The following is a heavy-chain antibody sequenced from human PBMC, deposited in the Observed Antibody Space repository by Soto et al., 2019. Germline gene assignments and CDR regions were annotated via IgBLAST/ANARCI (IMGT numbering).Heavy chain of an antibody. CDR1: GFTFSSYA. Sequence: QVQLVESGGGVVQPGRSLRLSCAASGFTFSSYAMHWVRQAPGKGLEWVAVISYDGSNKYYADSVKGRFTISRDNSKNTLYLQMNSLRAEDTAVYYCARVKPSAFGSYYGTGGGYFDLWGRGTLVTVSS. V-gene: IGHV3-30-3*01. CDR3: ARVKPSAFGSYYGTGGGYFDL. J-gene: IGHJ2*01. CDR2: ISYDGSNK. D-gene: IGHD1-26*01.